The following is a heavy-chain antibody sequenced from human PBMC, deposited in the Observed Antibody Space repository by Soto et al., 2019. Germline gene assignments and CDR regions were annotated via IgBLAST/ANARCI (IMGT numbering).Heavy chain of an antibody. J-gene: IGHJ4*02. D-gene: IGHD3-3*01. Sequence: QITLKESGPTLVQPTQTLTLTCTVSGFSLTTRGMTLGWIRQPPGRAPEWLALSTQYSTSLQSRLTFTKDTSKNQVVLTMTNMDPVDTATYYCTLRHDSSRGPIYWGQGIMVTVSS. CDR1: GFSLTTRGMT. V-gene: IGHV2-5*01. CDR3: TLRHDSSRGPIY. CDR2: ST.